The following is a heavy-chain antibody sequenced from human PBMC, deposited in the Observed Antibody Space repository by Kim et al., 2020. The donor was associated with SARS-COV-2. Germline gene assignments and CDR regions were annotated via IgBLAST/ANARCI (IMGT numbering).Heavy chain of an antibody. J-gene: IGHJ6*02. CDR1: GYTFTSYA. CDR3: ARDLDYGDYVSYYYYGMDV. V-gene: IGHV1-3*01. CDR2: INAGNGNT. D-gene: IGHD4-17*01. Sequence: ASVKVSCKASGYTFTSYAMHWVRQAPGQRLEWMGWINAGNGNTKYSQKFQGRVTITRDTSASTAYMELSSLRSEDTAVYYCARDLDYGDYVSYYYYGMDVWGQGTTVTVSS.